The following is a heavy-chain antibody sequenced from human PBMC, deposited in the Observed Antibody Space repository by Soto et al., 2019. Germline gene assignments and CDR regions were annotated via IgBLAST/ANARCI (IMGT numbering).Heavy chain of an antibody. CDR2: IIPIFGTA. J-gene: IGHJ4*02. V-gene: IGHV1-69*12. CDR3: ASQIEGSSGYSFGY. Sequence: QVQLVQSGVEVKKPGSSVTVSCKASGGTFSSYAISWVRQAPGQGLAWMGGIIPIFGTANYAQKFQGRVTITADESRRTDYMELSSLRSEDTAVYYCASQIEGSSGYSFGYWGQGSLVTVSS. D-gene: IGHD3-22*01. CDR1: GGTFSSYA.